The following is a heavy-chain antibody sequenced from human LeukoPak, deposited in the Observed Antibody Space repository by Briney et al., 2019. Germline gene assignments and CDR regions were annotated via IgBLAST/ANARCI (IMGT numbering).Heavy chain of an antibody. Sequence: SVKVSCKASGGTLSRYAISWVRPPPGQGLEWMGGIISLLGTPTYAQKFQERVTISRDDSMNTAYVELSRQSYEETAVYYCPRGVRGNSYGLKEFYFDYGGQGTLVTASS. D-gene: IGHD5-18*01. V-gene: IGHV1-69*05. CDR3: PRGVRGNSYGLKEFYFDY. CDR1: GGTLSRYA. J-gene: IGHJ4*02. CDR2: IISLLGTP.